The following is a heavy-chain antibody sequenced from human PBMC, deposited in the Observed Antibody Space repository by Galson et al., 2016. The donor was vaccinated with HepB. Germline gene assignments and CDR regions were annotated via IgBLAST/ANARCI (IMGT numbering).Heavy chain of an antibody. CDR3: ARSQWFGELFYFDS. CDR2: INWNGGST. J-gene: IGHJ4*02. D-gene: IGHD3-10*01. V-gene: IGHV3-20*04. CDR1: GFKFDDYG. Sequence: SLRLSCAASGFKFDDYGMRWVRQAPGKGLEWVSGINWNGGSTGYVDSVKGRFTISRDNSKNTLFLQMSSLRAEDTAVYYCARSQWFGELFYFDSWGQGTLVTVSS.